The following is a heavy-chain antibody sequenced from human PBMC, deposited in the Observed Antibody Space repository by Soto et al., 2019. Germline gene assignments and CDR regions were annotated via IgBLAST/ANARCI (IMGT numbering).Heavy chain of an antibody. J-gene: IGHJ6*02. D-gene: IGHD3-3*01. Sequence: GGSLRLSCAASGFTFSSYGMHWVRQAPGKGLEWVAVIWYDGSNKYYADSVKGRFTISRDNSKNTLYLQMNSLRAEDTAVYYFARGVXEIFGVDPAYYYYCMEVWDQGTTVTVSS. CDR3: ARGVXEIFGVDPAYYYYCMEV. CDR1: GFTFSSYG. CDR2: IWYDGSNK. V-gene: IGHV3-33*01.